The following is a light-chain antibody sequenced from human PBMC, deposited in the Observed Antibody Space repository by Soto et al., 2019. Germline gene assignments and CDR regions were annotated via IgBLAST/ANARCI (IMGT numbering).Light chain of an antibody. J-gene: IGLJ2*01. Sequence: QSVLTQPRSVSGSPGQSVAISCTGTSSDIGVYNYVSWYQQHPGKAPKLMISDVNKRPSGVPDRFSGSKSASTASLTISGLQAEDEADYYCCSYAGSYTMVFGGGTKVTVL. CDR1: SSDIGVYNY. V-gene: IGLV2-11*01. CDR2: DVN. CDR3: CSYAGSYTMV.